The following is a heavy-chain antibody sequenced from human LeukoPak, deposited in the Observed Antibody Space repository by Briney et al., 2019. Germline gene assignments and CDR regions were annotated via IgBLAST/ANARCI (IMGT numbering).Heavy chain of an antibody. D-gene: IGHD3-9*01. CDR3: ARGGGLRYFDW. Sequence: SETLSLTCAVYGGSFSGYYWSWIRQPPGKGLEWMGEINHSGSTNYNPSLKSRVTISVDTSKNQFYLKLSSVTAADTAVYYCARGGGLRYFDWLGQGTLVTVSS. CDR1: GGSFSGYY. V-gene: IGHV4-34*01. CDR2: INHSGST. J-gene: IGHJ4*02.